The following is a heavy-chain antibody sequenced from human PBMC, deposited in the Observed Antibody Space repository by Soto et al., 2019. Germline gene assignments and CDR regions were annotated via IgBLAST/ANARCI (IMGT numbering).Heavy chain of an antibody. J-gene: IGHJ4*02. CDR1: GFSLTTSGVG. V-gene: IGHV2-5*02. Sequence: QITLKESGPTVVKPTETLTLTCTFSGFSLTTSGVGVGWVRQSPGKAPEWLALIYWDDDKRYSNSLNSRLINTKDTSKNQVVLTMANVDPADTPTYYFAHRVLRTVFGLVTTTAIYFDFWGPGTPVVVSS. CDR3: AHRVLRTVFGLVTTTAIYFDF. D-gene: IGHD3-3*01. CDR2: IYWDDDK.